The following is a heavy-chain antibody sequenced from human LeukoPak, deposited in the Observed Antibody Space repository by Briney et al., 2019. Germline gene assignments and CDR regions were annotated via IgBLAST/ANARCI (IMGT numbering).Heavy chain of an antibody. J-gene: IGHJ4*02. CDR3: ASGLELDY. CDR1: GFSFTNVW. CDR2: IKQDGSEK. Sequence: GGSLRLSCAVSGFSFTNVWMRWVRQAPGKGLEWVANIKQDGSEKNYVDSVKGRFTISRDNAKNSLYLQMNSLRAEDTAVYYCASGLELDYWGQGTLVTVSS. V-gene: IGHV3-7*03.